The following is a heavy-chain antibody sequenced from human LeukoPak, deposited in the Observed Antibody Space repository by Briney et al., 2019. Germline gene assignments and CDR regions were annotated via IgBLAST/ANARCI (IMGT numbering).Heavy chain of an antibody. CDR1: GGSISSYY. CDR3: ARMLFRSSPKGARYNWFDP. D-gene: IGHD3/OR15-3a*01. J-gene: IGHJ5*02. V-gene: IGHV4-4*09. Sequence: SETLSLTCTVSGGSISSYYWSWIRQPPGKGLEWIGYIYTSGSTNYNPSLKSRVTISVDTSKNQFSLKLSSVTAADTAVYYCARMLFRSSPKGARYNWFDPWGQGTLVTVSS. CDR2: IYTSGST.